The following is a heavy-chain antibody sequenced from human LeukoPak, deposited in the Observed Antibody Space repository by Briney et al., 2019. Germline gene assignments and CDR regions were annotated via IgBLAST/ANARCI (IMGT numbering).Heavy chain of an antibody. CDR1: GFTFSSYG. CDR2: ISYDGSNK. Sequence: PGRSLRLSCAASGFTFSSYGMHWVRQAPGKGLEWVAVISYDGSNKYYADSVKGRFTISRDNSKNTLYLQMNSLRAEDTAVYYCARRSNYYGSGSYGEYYFDYWGQGTLVTVSS. V-gene: IGHV3-30*03. J-gene: IGHJ4*02. CDR3: ARRSNYYGSGSYGEYYFDY. D-gene: IGHD3-10*01.